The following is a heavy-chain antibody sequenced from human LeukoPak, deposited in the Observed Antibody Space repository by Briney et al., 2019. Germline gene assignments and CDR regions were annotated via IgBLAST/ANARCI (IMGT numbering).Heavy chain of an antibody. CDR2: ISHDGRTK. CDR3: ARDGIAARVQY. CDR1: GFNFDNFA. D-gene: IGHD6-13*01. V-gene: IGHV3-30*04. Sequence: PGGSLRLSCVVSGFNFDNFAMHWVRQPLGKGLEWVAVISHDGRTKYYADSMKGRITISRDNSKNTLFLQMNNLRSEDTAVYYCARDGIAARVQYWGQGTLVTVSS. J-gene: IGHJ4*02.